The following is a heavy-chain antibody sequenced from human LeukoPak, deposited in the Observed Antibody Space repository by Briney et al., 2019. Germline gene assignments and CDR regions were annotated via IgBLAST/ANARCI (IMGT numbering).Heavy chain of an antibody. CDR2: ISAYNGNT. CDR1: GYTFTSYG. J-gene: IGHJ4*02. Sequence: ASVKVSCKASGYTFTSYGISWVRQAPGQGLEWMGWISAYNGNTNYAQKLQGRVTMTTDTPTSTAYMELRSLRSDDTAVYYCARDLHDTYYYGSGSYSYYFDYWGQGTLVTVSS. CDR3: ARDLHDTYYYGSGSYSYYFDY. D-gene: IGHD3-10*01. V-gene: IGHV1-18*01.